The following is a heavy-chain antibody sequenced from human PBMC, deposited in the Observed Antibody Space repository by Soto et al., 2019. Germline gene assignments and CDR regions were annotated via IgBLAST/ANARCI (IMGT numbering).Heavy chain of an antibody. J-gene: IGHJ4*02. D-gene: IGHD1-26*01. CDR2: IKQDETEK. CDR3: ARLVSAAANDY. Sequence: GGSLRLSCGAAGFTFSSYWMSWVRQAPGKGLEWVANIKQDETEKYYVDSVKGRFTISRDNAKNSLYLQMNSLRAEDTAVYYCARLVSAAANDYWGQGTLVTVSS. V-gene: IGHV3-7*04. CDR1: GFTFSSYW.